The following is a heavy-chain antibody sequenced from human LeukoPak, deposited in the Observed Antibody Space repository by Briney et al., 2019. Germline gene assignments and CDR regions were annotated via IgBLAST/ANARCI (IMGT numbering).Heavy chain of an antibody. J-gene: IGHJ4*02. CDR2: IWYDGSNK. CDR3: ARDYDSSGSVDY. D-gene: IGHD3-22*01. Sequence: GGSLRLSCAASGFTFSSYGMHWVRQAPGKGLEWMAVIWYDGSNKYYADSVKGRFTISRDNSKNTLYLQMNSLRAEDTAVYYCARDYDSSGSVDYWGQGTLVTVSS. CDR1: GFTFSSYG. V-gene: IGHV3-33*01.